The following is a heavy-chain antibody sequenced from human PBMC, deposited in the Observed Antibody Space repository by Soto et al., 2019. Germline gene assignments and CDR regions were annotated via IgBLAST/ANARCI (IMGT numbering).Heavy chain of an antibody. CDR2: IYYSGST. CDR3: ARVRWPSGYYFDY. CDR1: GGSISSGDYY. D-gene: IGHD2-15*01. V-gene: IGHV4-30-4*01. J-gene: IGHJ4*02. Sequence: QVQLQESGPGLVKPSQTLSLTCTVSGGSISSGDYYWSWIRQPPGKGLEWIGYIYYSGSTYYNPSLKSRVTISVGTSKNQFSLKLSSVTAADTAVYYCARVRWPSGYYFDYWGQGTLVTVSS.